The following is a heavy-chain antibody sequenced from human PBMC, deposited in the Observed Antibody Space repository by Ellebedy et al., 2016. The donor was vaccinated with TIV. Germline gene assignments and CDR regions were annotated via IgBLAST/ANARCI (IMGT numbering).Heavy chain of an antibody. CDR1: GFTFSSYG. J-gene: IGHJ4*02. D-gene: IGHD2-2*02. CDR3: ATEPSRYCSSTSCFTDY. V-gene: IGHV3-30*03. CDR2: ISYDGSNK. Sequence: GESLKISCAASGFTFSSYGMHWVRQAPGKGLEWVAVISYDGSNKYYADSVKGRFTISRDNSKNTLYLQMNSLRAEDTAVYYCATEPSRYCSSTSCFTDYWGQGTLVTVSS.